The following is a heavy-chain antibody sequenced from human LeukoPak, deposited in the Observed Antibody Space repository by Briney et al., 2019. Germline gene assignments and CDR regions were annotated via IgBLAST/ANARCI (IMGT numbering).Heavy chain of an antibody. D-gene: IGHD6-13*01. CDR3: ARDLQLEFRKYYYYYYGMDV. J-gene: IGHJ6*02. Sequence: PGRSLRLSCAASGFTFSSYSMNWVRQAPGKGPAWISSISSSSSYIYYADSVKGRFTISRDNAKNSLYLQMNSLRAEDTAVYYCARDLQLEFRKYYYYYYGMDVWGQGTTVTVSS. CDR2: ISSSSSYI. CDR1: GFTFSSYS. V-gene: IGHV3-21*01.